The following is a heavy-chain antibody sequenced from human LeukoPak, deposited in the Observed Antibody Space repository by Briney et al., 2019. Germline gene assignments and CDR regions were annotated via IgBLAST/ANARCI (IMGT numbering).Heavy chain of an antibody. J-gene: IGHJ4*02. Sequence: PGGSLRLSCAASGFTFSAYGMHWVRQAPGKGLEWVAFIRYDGTNKYYADSVKGRFTISRDNSKNTLYVQMNSLRVEDTAVYYCAGPSSSEVGYRGQGTLVTVSS. V-gene: IGHV3-30*02. CDR1: GFTFSAYG. CDR3: AGPSSSEVGY. CDR2: IRYDGTNK. D-gene: IGHD6-6*01.